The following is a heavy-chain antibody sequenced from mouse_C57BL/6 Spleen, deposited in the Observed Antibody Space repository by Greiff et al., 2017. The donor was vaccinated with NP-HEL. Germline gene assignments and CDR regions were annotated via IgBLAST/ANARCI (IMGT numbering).Heavy chain of an antibody. D-gene: IGHD1-1*01. Sequence: EVQGVESGEGLVKPGGSLKLSCAASGFTFSSYAMSWVRQTPEKRLEWVAYISSGGDYIYYADTVKGRFTISRDNARNTLYLQMSSLKSEDTAMYYCTRADTVVPEAWFAYWGQGTLVTVSA. J-gene: IGHJ3*01. CDR1: GFTFSSYA. CDR3: TRADTVVPEAWFAY. CDR2: ISSGGDYI. V-gene: IGHV5-9-1*02.